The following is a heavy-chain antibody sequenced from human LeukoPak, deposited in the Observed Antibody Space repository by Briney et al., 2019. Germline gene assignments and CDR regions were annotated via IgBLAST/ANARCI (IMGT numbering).Heavy chain of an antibody. D-gene: IGHD3-16*01. Sequence: PSETLSLTCAVYGGSFSGYYWSWIRQPPGKGLEWIGEINHSGSTNYNPSLKSRVTISVDTSKNQFSLKLSSVTAADTAVYYCAIRYDYVWGSYGELDYWGQGTLVTVSS. V-gene: IGHV4-34*01. CDR3: AIRYDYVWGSYGELDY. CDR1: GGSFSGYY. J-gene: IGHJ4*02. CDR2: INHSGST.